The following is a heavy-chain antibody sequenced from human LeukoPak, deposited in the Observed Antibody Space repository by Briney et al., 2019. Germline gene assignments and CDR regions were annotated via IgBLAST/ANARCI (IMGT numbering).Heavy chain of an antibody. J-gene: IGHJ4*02. V-gene: IGHV3-23*01. D-gene: IGHD3-22*01. CDR1: GFTFSSYA. Sequence: GGSLRLSCADYGFTFSSYAMSWVRQAPGKGLEWVSSISGSSTRTYYADSVKGRFTVCRDNPKNTLYLQMNSLRAEDTAVYYCAKQRDYYDSSGYYRGYYFDYWGQGTLVTVSS. CDR2: ISGSSTRT. CDR3: AKQRDYYDSSGYYRGYYFDY.